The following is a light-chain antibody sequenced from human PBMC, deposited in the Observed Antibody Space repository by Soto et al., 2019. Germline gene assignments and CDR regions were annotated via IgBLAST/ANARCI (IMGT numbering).Light chain of an antibody. CDR3: SSYTSSSTPRV. CDR2: AVS. V-gene: IGLV2-14*01. Sequence: QSFLTQPASVSGSPGQSITISCTGTFSDVGGSNYVSWYQQHPGKAPKLMIYAVSNRPSGVSNRFSGSKSGNTASLTISGLQTEDEADYYCSSYTSSSTPRVFGGGTKLTVL. CDR1: FSDVGGSNY. J-gene: IGLJ2*01.